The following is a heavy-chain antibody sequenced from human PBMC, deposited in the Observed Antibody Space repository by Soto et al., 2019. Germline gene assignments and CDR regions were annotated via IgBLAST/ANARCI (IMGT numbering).Heavy chain of an antibody. J-gene: IGHJ6*03. V-gene: IGHV1-8*01. CDR1: GYTFTSYD. CDR2: MNPNSGNT. D-gene: IGHD2-8*01. CDR3: ARAVGGRDIVLMVYAISRWPYYYYMDV. Sequence: ASVKVSCKASGYTFTSYDINWVRQATGQGLEWMGWMNPNSGNTGYAQKFQGRVTMTRNTSISTAYMELSSLRSEDTAVYYCARAVGGRDIVLMVYAISRWPYYYYMDVWGKGTTVTVSS.